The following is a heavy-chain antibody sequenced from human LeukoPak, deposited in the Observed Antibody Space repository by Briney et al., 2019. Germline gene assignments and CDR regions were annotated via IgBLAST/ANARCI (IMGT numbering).Heavy chain of an antibody. J-gene: IGHJ4*02. CDR2: IYTSGST. CDR1: GGSFSGYY. Sequence: PSETLSLTCAVYGGSFSGYYWSWIRQPAGKGLEWIGRIYTSGSTNYNPSLKSRVTMSVDTSKNQFSLKLSSVTAADTAVYYCAGGPFWSGYYPYYFDYWGQGTLVTVSS. CDR3: AGGPFWSGYYPYYFDY. D-gene: IGHD3-3*01. V-gene: IGHV4-59*10.